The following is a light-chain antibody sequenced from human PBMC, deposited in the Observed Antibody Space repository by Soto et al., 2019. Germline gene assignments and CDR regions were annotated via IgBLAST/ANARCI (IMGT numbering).Light chain of an antibody. CDR2: EVT. CDR3: SSYASSNMGV. J-gene: IGLJ1*01. V-gene: IGLV2-8*01. CDR1: SSDVGGYNY. Sequence: QSALTQPASVSGSPGQSITISCTGTSSDVGGYNYVSWYQQHPGKAPKLMIYEVTQRPSGVPDRFSGSKSGNTASLTVSGLQAEDDADYYCSSYASSNMGVFGTGTKLTVL.